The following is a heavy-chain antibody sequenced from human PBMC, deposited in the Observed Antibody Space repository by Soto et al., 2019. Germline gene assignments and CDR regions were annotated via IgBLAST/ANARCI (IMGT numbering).Heavy chain of an antibody. CDR2: IRSSGSPI. J-gene: IGHJ6*02. CDR3: ATEGPFYGLDV. CDR1: EFIFSSYE. Sequence: PGGSLRLSCAASEFIFSSYEMNWVRQAPGKGLEWVSYIRSSGSPIYYADSVKGRFTISRDNAKNSLYLQMNSLRAEDTAVYYCATEGPFYGLDVWGQGTTVTSP. V-gene: IGHV3-48*03.